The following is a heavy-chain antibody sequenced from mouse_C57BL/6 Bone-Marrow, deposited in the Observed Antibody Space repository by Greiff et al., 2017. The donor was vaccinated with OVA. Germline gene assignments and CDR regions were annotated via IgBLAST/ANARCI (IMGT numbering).Heavy chain of an antibody. CDR1: GFTFSSYG. CDR3: ARHPRSYYSNLWYFDV. J-gene: IGHJ1*03. Sequence: EVQVVESGGDLVKPGGSLKLSCAASGFTFSSYGMSWVRQTPDKRLEWVATISSGGSYTYYPDSVKGRFTISRDNAKNTLYLQMSSLKSEDTAMYYCARHPRSYYSNLWYFDVWGTGTTVTVSS. V-gene: IGHV5-6*01. D-gene: IGHD2-5*01. CDR2: ISSGGSYT.